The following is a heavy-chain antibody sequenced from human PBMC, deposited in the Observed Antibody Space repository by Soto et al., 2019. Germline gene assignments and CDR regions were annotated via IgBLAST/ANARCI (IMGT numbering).Heavy chain of an antibody. CDR1: GFTFNTYA. J-gene: IGHJ4*02. CDR2: IGHSGYSI. D-gene: IGHD3-9*01. CDR3: ARSDDKDILTGCYN. Sequence: DVQLLESGGGLIQPGGSLRLSCAASGFTFNTYAMAWVRQAQGKGMEWVASIGHSGYSINYGASVKGRFTISRDNSKNMVLLEMHSLRAEDTAVYSCARSDDKDILTGCYNWGQGALVTVAS. V-gene: IGHV3-23*01.